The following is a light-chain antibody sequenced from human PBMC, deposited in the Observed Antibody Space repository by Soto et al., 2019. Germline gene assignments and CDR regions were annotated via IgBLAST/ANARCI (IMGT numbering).Light chain of an antibody. J-gene: IGKJ2*01. V-gene: IGKV1-5*01. Sequence: DIQMTQSPSTLSASVGDRVTISCRASQSSKTWLAWYQQRPGKAPNLLIFDASDLASGVSSRFSGSGSGAEFTLTISSLQADDFATDYCQQYESYPYTFGRGTRLESK. CDR2: DAS. CDR1: QSSKTW. CDR3: QQYESYPYT.